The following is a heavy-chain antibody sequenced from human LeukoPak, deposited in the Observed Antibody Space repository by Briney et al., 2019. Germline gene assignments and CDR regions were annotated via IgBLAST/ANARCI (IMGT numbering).Heavy chain of an antibody. CDR3: ARDQRYYYDSKDDY. CDR1: GFTFSSYA. D-gene: IGHD3-22*01. J-gene: IGHJ4*02. V-gene: IGHV3-30-3*01. Sequence: GGSLRLSCAASGFTFSSYAMHWVRQAPCKGLEWVAVISYDGSNKYYADSVKGRFTISRDNSKNTLYLQMNSLRAEDTAVYYCARDQRYYYDSKDDYWGQGTLVTVSS. CDR2: ISYDGSNK.